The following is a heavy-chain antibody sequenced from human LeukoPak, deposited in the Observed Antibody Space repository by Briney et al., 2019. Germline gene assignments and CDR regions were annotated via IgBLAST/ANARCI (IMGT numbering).Heavy chain of an antibody. CDR3: ARAARGYCSGGSCYSYWYFDL. CDR2: IYYSGST. J-gene: IGHJ2*01. D-gene: IGHD2-15*01. Sequence: SETLSLTCTVSGGSISSGDYYWRWIRQPPGKGLEWIGYIYYSGSTYYNPSLKSRVTISVDTSKNQFSLKLSSVTAADTAVYYCARAARGYCSGGSCYSYWYFDLWGRGTLVTVSS. V-gene: IGHV4-30-4*01. CDR1: GGSISSGDYY.